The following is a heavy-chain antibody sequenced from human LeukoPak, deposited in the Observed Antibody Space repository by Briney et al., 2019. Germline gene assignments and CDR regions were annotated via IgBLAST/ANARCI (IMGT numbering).Heavy chain of an antibody. CDR2: IYYSGST. CDR1: GGSLSSYY. V-gene: IGHV4-59*01. Sequence: SETLSLTCTVSGGSLSSYYWSWVRQPPGKGLEGIGDIYYSGSTNYNPSLKSRVTISVDTSKTQFSLKLSSVTAADTAVYYCARDRRGYSYGFDDYYYYGMDVWGQGTTVTVSS. D-gene: IGHD5-18*01. J-gene: IGHJ6*02. CDR3: ARDRRGYSYGFDDYYYYGMDV.